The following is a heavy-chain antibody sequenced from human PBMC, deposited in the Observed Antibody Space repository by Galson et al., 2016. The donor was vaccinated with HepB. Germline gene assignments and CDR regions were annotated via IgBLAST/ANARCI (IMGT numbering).Heavy chain of an antibody. CDR3: ASMGGGSGSWYKD. V-gene: IGHV3-23*01. J-gene: IGHJ4*02. Sequence: SLRLSCAASGFTFSSYPMSWVRQAPGTGLEWASSTSGIGDTTNYADAVRGRFTISRDNAKSTLFLQLSGRRAGDTAVYYCASMGGGSGSWYKDWGQGTLVTVSS. D-gene: IGHD6-13*01. CDR1: GFTFSSYP. CDR2: TSGIGDTT.